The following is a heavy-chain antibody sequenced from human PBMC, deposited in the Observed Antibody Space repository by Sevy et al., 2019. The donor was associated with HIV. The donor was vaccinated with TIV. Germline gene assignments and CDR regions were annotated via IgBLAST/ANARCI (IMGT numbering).Heavy chain of an antibody. V-gene: IGHV4-59*13. J-gene: IGHJ4*02. CDR2: IYYSGST. CDR1: GDSISSYY. Sequence: SETLSLTCTVSGDSISSYYWSWIRQPPGKGLEWIGYIYYSGSTNYNPSLKSRVTISVDTSKNQFSLKLSSVTAADTAVYYCARGELLFQPHSPPTYYFDYWGQGTLVTVSS. CDR3: ARGELLFQPHSPPTYYFDY. D-gene: IGHD1-26*01.